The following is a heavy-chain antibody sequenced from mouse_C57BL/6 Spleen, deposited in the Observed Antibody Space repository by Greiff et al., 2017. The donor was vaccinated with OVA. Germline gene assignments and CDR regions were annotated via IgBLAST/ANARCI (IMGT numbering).Heavy chain of an antibody. CDR1: GYTFTDYY. V-gene: IGHV1-76*01. Sequence: QVQLQQSGAELVRPGASVKLSCKASGYTFTDYYINWVKQRPGQGLEWIARIYPGSGNTYYNEKFKGKATLTAEKSSSTAYMQISSLTSEDAAVYFCARGPSTGGYFDVWGTGTTVTVSS. D-gene: IGHD1-1*01. CDR3: ARGPSTGGYFDV. J-gene: IGHJ1*03. CDR2: IYPGSGNT.